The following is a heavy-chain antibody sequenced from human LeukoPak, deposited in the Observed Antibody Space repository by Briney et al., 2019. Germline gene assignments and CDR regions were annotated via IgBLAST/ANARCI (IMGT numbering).Heavy chain of an antibody. Sequence: GGSLRLSCAASGFTFSSYEMNWVRQAPGKGLEWVSYISSSGSTIYYADSVKGRFTISRDNAKNSLYLQMNSLRAEDTAVYYCARDRGYDSSGYSLGYWGQGTLVTVSS. V-gene: IGHV3-48*03. CDR2: ISSSGSTI. J-gene: IGHJ4*02. CDR3: ARDRGYDSSGYSLGY. CDR1: GFTFSSYE. D-gene: IGHD3-22*01.